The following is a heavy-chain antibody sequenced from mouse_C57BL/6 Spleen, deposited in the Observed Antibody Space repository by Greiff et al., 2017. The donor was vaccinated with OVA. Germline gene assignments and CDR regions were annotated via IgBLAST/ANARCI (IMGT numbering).Heavy chain of an antibody. CDR3: AREENPREYFDY. D-gene: IGHD3-3*01. CDR1: GFTFSDYG. Sequence: DVKLVESGGGLVKPGGSLKLSCAASGFTFSDYGMHWVRQAPEKGLEWVAYISSGSSTIYYADTVKGRFTISRDNAKNTLFLQMTSLRSEDTAMYYCAREENPREYFDYWGQGTTLTVSS. V-gene: IGHV5-17*01. CDR2: ISSGSSTI. J-gene: IGHJ2*01.